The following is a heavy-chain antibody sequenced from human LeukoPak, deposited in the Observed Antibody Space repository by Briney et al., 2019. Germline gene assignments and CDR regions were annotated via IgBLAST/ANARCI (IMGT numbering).Heavy chain of an antibody. V-gene: IGHV4-4*07. CDR3: ARPRYSTNWYWRFDL. Sequence: PSETLSLTCSVSGGSISNYYWTWMRQPAGKGLEWIGRISTSGSTNYNPSLESRVTMSIDTSKNQFSLKLNSVTAADTAIYYCARPRYSTNWYWRFDLWGQGTPVIVSS. CDR2: ISTSGST. CDR1: GGSISNYY. J-gene: IGHJ5*02. D-gene: IGHD6-13*01.